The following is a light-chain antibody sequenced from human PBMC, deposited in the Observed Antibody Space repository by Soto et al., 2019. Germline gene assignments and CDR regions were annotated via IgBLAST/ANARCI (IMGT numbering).Light chain of an antibody. V-gene: IGKV3-20*01. Sequence: EIVLTQSPATLSVSPGERATLSCRASQSVSSNYLAWYQQKPGQAPRLLIYGASSRATGIPDRFRGSGSGTDFTLTINRLEPEDFALYHCQQYGSSPITFGQGTRLEIK. CDR3: QQYGSSPIT. CDR2: GAS. J-gene: IGKJ5*01. CDR1: QSVSSNY.